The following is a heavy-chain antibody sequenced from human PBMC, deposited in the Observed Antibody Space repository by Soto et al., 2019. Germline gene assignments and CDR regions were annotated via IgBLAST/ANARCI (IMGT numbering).Heavy chain of an antibody. D-gene: IGHD4-17*01. CDR2: FDPEDGET. V-gene: IGHV1-24*01. Sequence: ASVKVSCKVSGYTLTELSMHWVRQAPGKGLEWMGGFDPEDGETIYAQKFQGRVTMTEDTSTDTAYMELSSLRSEDTAVYYCAKRPIMEGDYAGPPDYRGQRTPVTVSS. CDR1: GYTLTELS. CDR3: AKRPIMEGDYAGPPDY. J-gene: IGHJ4*02.